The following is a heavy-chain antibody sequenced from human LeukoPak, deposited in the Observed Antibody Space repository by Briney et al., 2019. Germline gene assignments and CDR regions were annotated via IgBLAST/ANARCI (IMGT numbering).Heavy chain of an antibody. CDR3: AKGHTYGMI. Sequence: GGSLRLSCAASGFTFSDYYMSWIRQNPGKGLEWLSYISSSGTTMEYAKSVKGRFTISRDNAKDSLYLQMNSLEVEDTAVYYCAKGHTYGMIWGQGTLVSVSS. J-gene: IGHJ4*02. V-gene: IGHV3-11*01. CDR2: ISSSGTTM. CDR1: GFTFSDYY. D-gene: IGHD3-10*01.